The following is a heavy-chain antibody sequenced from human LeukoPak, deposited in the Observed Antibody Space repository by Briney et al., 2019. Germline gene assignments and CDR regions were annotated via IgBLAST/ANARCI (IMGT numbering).Heavy chain of an antibody. Sequence: GGSLRLSCAASVFTFSRYSMHLVRQTPGKGLEWVAVISYDGSNKYYADSVKGRFTISRDNSKNTLFLQTNSLRAEDTAVYYCAKDLEEYYHDSSGYVGYFQHWGQGTLVTVSS. D-gene: IGHD3-22*01. CDR1: VFTFSRYS. CDR3: AKDLEEYYHDSSGYVGYFQH. CDR2: ISYDGSNK. V-gene: IGHV3-30*18. J-gene: IGHJ1*01.